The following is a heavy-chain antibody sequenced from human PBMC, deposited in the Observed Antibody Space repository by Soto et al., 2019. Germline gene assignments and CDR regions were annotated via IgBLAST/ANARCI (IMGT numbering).Heavy chain of an antibody. CDR1: GGSISSYY. D-gene: IGHD7-27*01. CDR3: ARAYRANCFDY. CDR2: IYYSGST. Sequence: SETLSLTCTVSGGSISSYYWSWIRQPPGKGLEWIGYIYYSGSTNYNPSLKSRVTISVDTSKNQFSLKLSSVTAADTAVYYCARAYRANCFDYWGQGTLVTVSS. V-gene: IGHV4-59*01. J-gene: IGHJ4*02.